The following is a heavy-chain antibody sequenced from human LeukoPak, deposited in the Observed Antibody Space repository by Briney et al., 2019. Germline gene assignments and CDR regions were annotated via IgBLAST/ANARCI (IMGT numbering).Heavy chain of an antibody. Sequence: SVKVSCKASGGTFSSYAISWVRQAPGQGLEWMGGIIPIFGTANYAQKFQGRVTITADESTSTAYMELSSLRSEDTAVYYRAREETKNGELLSRFDYRGQGTLVTVSS. D-gene: IGHD1-26*01. CDR1: GGTFSSYA. CDR2: IIPIFGTA. CDR3: AREETKNGELLSRFDY. J-gene: IGHJ4*02. V-gene: IGHV1-69*13.